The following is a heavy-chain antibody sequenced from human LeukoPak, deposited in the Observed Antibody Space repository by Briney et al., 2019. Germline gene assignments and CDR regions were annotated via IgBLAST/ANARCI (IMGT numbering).Heavy chain of an antibody. Sequence: GGSLRLSCAGSGFTFSSYWMSWVRQAPEKGLEWVANIKQHGSEKYYVDSVKGRFTISRDDAKNSLYPQMNSLRAEDTAVYYCARLWPFDYWGQGTLVTVSS. D-gene: IGHD2-21*01. V-gene: IGHV3-7*01. CDR3: ARLWPFDY. CDR2: IKQHGSEK. J-gene: IGHJ4*02. CDR1: GFTFSSYW.